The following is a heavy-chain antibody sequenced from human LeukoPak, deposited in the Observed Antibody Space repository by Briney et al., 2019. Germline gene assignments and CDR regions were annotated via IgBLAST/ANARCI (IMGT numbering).Heavy chain of an antibody. CDR3: ARGEPYYYDSSGYYLY. CDR1: GGSFSGYY. V-gene: IGHV4-34*01. Sequence: NPSETLSLTCAVYGGSFSGYYWSWLRHPPGEGLGWIGEINHSGSTNYNPSLKSRVTISVDTSKNQFSLKLSSVTAADTAVYYCARGEPYYYDSSGYYLYWGQGTLVTVSS. CDR2: INHSGST. D-gene: IGHD3-22*01. J-gene: IGHJ4*02.